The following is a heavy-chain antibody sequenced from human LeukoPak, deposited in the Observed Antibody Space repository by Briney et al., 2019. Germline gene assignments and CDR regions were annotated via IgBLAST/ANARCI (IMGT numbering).Heavy chain of an antibody. CDR3: ARDRCSSASCYREAPVNNWFDP. CDR2: ISAYNGKT. V-gene: IGHV1-18*04. Sequence: APVKVSCKASGYTFTSYGISWVRQAPGQGVEWMGWISAYNGKTNYAQKLQGRVTMTTDTSTSTAYMELRSLRSDDTVVYYCARDRCSSASCYREAPVNNWFDPWGQGTLVTVSS. D-gene: IGHD2-2*01. J-gene: IGHJ5*02. CDR1: GYTFTSYG.